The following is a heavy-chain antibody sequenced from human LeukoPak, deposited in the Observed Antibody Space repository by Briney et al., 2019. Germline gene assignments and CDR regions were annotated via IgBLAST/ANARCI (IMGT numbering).Heavy chain of an antibody. CDR2: MYYGGST. CDR3: AKVATDTIGYYFDY. D-gene: IGHD3-22*01. CDR1: GGSVNSGGYY. J-gene: IGHJ4*02. Sequence: SETLSLTCSVSGGSVNSGGYYWTWIRQQPGKGLEWIGYMYYGGSTFYNPSLKSRVAISIDTSKNQFSLRLDSVTAADTAVYYCAKVATDTIGYYFDYWGQGTLVTVSS. V-gene: IGHV4-31*02.